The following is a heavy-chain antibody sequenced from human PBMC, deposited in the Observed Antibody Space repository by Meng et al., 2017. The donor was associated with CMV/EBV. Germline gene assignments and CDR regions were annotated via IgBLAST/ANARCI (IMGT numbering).Heavy chain of an antibody. CDR3: ARDIPVAAFTVRVNWFDA. D-gene: IGHD6-6*01. J-gene: IGHJ5*02. Sequence: SRHEGTVPWPTGQVSCKSFGYTFSRYCISRVRLAHRQELDWLGSVSAYNGTPTYAQKLQGRVTMTTVTYKTTAYLVLRRLRSDDPAVYYCARDIPVAAFTVRVNWFDAWGQGTLVTVSS. V-gene: IGHV1-18*04. CDR1: GYTFSRYC. CDR2: VSAYNGTP.